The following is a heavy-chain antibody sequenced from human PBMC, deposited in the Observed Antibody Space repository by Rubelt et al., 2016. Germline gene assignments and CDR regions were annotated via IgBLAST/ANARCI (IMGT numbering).Heavy chain of an antibody. CDR3: ARENWYYDN. D-gene: IGHD1-7*01. CDR1: GYIFTTYG. V-gene: IGHV1-18*01. Sequence: QVQLVQSGVAVMKPGASVKVSCKASGYIFTTYGITWVRQAPGHGLEWMGWVFPRDGVTYYEQKFQGRVTMNRDKSISPVYMELRKLGSDDTAVYYCARENWYYDNWGQGTLVAVSS. CDR2: VFPRDGVT. J-gene: IGHJ4*02.